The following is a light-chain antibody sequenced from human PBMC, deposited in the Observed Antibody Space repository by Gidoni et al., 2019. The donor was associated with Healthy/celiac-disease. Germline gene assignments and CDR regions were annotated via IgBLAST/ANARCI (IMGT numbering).Light chain of an antibody. J-gene: IGKJ2*01. Sequence: DIQMTQSPSSLSASVGDRVTITCQASQDISNYLNWYQQKPGKAPKLLIYDASNLETGVPSRCSGSGSGTDFTFTISSLQPEDIATYYCQQYDNLLPYTFGQGTKLEIK. V-gene: IGKV1-33*01. CDR1: QDISNY. CDR2: DAS. CDR3: QQYDNLLPYT.